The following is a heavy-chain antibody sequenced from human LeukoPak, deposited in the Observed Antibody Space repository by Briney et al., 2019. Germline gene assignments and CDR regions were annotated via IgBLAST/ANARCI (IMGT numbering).Heavy chain of an antibody. CDR2: ISGSGGST. CDR1: GFTFSSYA. J-gene: IGHJ4*02. CDR3: AKVTGDYYDSSGYYYY. D-gene: IGHD3-22*01. V-gene: IGHV3-23*01. Sequence: GGSLRLSCAASGFTFSSYAMSWVRQAPGKGLEWVSAISGSGGSTYYADSVKGRFTISRDNSKNTLYLQMNSLRAEDTAVYYCAKVTGDYYDSSGYYYYWGQGTLVTVSS.